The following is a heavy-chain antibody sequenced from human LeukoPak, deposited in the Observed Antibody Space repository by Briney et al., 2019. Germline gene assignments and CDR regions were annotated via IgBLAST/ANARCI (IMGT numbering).Heavy chain of an antibody. CDR2: IYPGDSDT. CDR3: ARLPMTLNYFDY. J-gene: IGHJ4*02. V-gene: IGHV5-51*01. Sequence: GESLKISCKGSGYSFTSYWISWVRQMPGKGLEWMGIIYPGDSDTRYSPSFQGKVTISADKSVNTAYLQWSSLRASDTAMYYCARLPMTLNYFDYCGQGTLVTVSS. CDR1: GYSFTSYW. D-gene: IGHD3-22*01.